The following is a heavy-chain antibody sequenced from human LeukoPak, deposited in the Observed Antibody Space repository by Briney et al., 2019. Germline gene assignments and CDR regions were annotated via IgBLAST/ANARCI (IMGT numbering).Heavy chain of an antibody. D-gene: IGHD3-10*01. J-gene: IGHJ6*02. CDR3: ARDPPPPNHYYYSGRDV. CDR1: GFTFSSYA. Sequence: GGSLRLSCAASGFTFSSYAMSWVRQAPGKGLEWVSAISGSGGSTYYADSVKGRFTTSRDNSKNTLYLQMNSLRAEDTAVYYCARDPPPPNHYYYSGRDVGGQGTTVTVSS. CDR2: ISGSGGST. V-gene: IGHV3-23*01.